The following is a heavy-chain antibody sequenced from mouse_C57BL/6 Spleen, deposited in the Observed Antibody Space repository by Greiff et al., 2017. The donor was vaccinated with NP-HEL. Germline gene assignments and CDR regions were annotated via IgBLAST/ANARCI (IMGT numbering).Heavy chain of an antibody. CDR1: GYAFSSYW. D-gene: IGHD3-2*02. CDR3: ARGGSSGWFAY. J-gene: IGHJ3*01. V-gene: IGHV1-80*01. Sequence: VQLQESGAELVKPGASVKISCKASGYAFSSYWMNWVKQRPGKGLEWIGQIYPGDGDTNYNGKFKGKATLTADKSSSTAYMQLSSLTSEDSAVYFCARGGSSGWFAYWGQGTLVTVSA. CDR2: IYPGDGDT.